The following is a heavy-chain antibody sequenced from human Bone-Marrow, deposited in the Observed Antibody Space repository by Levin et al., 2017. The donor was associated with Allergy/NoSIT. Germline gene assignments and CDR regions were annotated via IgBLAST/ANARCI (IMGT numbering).Heavy chain of an antibody. D-gene: IGHD3-10*01. V-gene: IGHV3-15*01. CDR3: TTEKGEGFDP. CDR2: IKKKTDGGTI. J-gene: IGHJ5*02. Sequence: SCAASGFTFSNAWMTWVRQAPGKGLEWVGRIKKKTDGGTIDYAASVKGRFTISRDDSKNTLYLQMNSLRTEDTAMYYCTTEKGEGFDPWGQGTLVTVSS. CDR1: GFTFSNAW.